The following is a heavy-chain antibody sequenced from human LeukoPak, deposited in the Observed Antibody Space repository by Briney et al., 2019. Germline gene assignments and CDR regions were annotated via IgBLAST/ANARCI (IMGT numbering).Heavy chain of an antibody. D-gene: IGHD4/OR15-4a*01. CDR1: GDSITHFY. CDR2: IYYSGST. CDR3: ARVGAIGAYYMDV. V-gene: IGHV4-59*01. Sequence: SETLSLTCSVSGDSITHFYWSWIRQPPGKGLEWIGYIYYSGSTNYNPSLKSRVTISVDTSKNQFSLKLSSVTAADTAVYYCARVGAIGAYYMDVWGKGTTVTVSS. J-gene: IGHJ6*03.